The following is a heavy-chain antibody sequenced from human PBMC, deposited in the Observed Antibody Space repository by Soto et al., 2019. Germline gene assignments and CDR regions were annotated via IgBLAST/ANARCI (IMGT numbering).Heavy chain of an antibody. D-gene: IGHD2-15*01. J-gene: IGHJ6*03. CDR3: AKGGEGYCSGTSCLYHMDA. CDR1: GFTFSSYA. CDR2: ISDRGST. Sequence: GGSLRLSCAASGFTFSSYAMSWVRQAPGKGLEWVSTISDRGSTYYADSVKGRFTISRDISKNTLYVQMSSLRAEDTAVYYCAKGGEGYCSGTSCLYHMDAWGKGTTVTVSS. V-gene: IGHV3-23*01.